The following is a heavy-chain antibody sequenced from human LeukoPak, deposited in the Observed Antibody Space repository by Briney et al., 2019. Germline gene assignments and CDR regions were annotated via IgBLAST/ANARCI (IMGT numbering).Heavy chain of an antibody. Sequence: GGSLRLSCAASGFTFSSYAMSWVRQAPGKGLEWVSAISGSGGSTYYADSVEGRFTISRDNSKNTLYLQMNSLRAEDTAVYYCALYSSSWYSPFDYWGQGTLVTVSS. CDR1: GFTFSSYA. J-gene: IGHJ4*02. CDR2: ISGSGGST. CDR3: ALYSSSWYSPFDY. D-gene: IGHD6-13*01. V-gene: IGHV3-23*01.